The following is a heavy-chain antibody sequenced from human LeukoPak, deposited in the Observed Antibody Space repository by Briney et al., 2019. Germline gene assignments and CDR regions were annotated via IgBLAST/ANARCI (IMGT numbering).Heavy chain of an antibody. V-gene: IGHV3-64*01. CDR3: ARLSGSYVFDY. CDR1: GFTFSSYA. J-gene: IGHJ4*02. Sequence: GGSLRLSCAASGFTFSSYAMHWVRQAPGKGLEYVSAISSNGGSTYYANSVKGRFTISRDNSKNTLYLQMGSLRAEDMAVYYCARLSGSYVFDYWGQGTLVTVSS. CDR2: ISSNGGST. D-gene: IGHD1-26*01.